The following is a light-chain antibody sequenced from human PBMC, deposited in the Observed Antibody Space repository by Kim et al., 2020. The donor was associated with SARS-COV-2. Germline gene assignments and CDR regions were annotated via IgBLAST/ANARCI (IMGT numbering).Light chain of an antibody. J-gene: IGLJ3*02. Sequence: VSPGQTATITCSGDKLGDKYASWYQQQPGQSPVLVIYRDNKRPSGIPERFSGSNSGNTATLTISGTQAMDEADYYCQAWDSSSWVFGGGTKLTVL. CDR2: RDN. V-gene: IGLV3-1*01. CDR3: QAWDSSSWV. CDR1: KLGDKY.